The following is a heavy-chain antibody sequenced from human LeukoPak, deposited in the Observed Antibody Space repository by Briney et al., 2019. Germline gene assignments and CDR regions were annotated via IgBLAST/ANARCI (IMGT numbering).Heavy chain of an antibody. V-gene: IGHV3-74*01. CDR1: GFTFSSYW. Sequence: PGGSRRLSCAASGFTFSSYWMHWVRQAPGKGLVWVSLINTDGSSTNYADFVKGRSTISRDNAKNTLYLQMNSLRDEDTAVYYCVAAARGYFYAYWGQGTLVAVSS. J-gene: IGHJ4*02. CDR2: INTDGSST. CDR3: VAAARGYFYAY. D-gene: IGHD2-15*01.